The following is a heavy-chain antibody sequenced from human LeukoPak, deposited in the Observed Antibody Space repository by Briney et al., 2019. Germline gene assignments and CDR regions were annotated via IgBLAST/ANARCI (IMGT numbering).Heavy chain of an antibody. J-gene: IGHJ3*02. CDR1: GFTFSSYG. CDR2: IRYDGSNK. CDR3: ATLGDYYDSSGFDI. Sequence: GGSLRLSCAASGFTFSSYGMHWVRQAPGKGLEWVAFIRYDGSNKYYADSVKGRFTISRDNSKNTLYLQMNSLRAEDTAVYYCATLGDYYDSSGFDIWGQGTMVTVSS. D-gene: IGHD3-22*01. V-gene: IGHV3-30*02.